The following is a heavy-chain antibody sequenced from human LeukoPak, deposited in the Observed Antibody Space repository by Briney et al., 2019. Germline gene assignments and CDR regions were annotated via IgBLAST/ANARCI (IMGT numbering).Heavy chain of an antibody. CDR2: INPNSGGT. D-gene: IGHD6-19*01. J-gene: IGHJ4*02. CDR1: GYTFTGYY. CDR3: ARDLYSSGWFIDY. V-gene: IGHV1-2*02. Sequence: ASVKVSCKASGYTFTGYYMHWVRQAPGQGLEWMGWINPNSGGTNYAQKFQGRVTMTRDTSISTAYMELSSLRSEDTAVYYCARDLYSSGWFIDYWGQGTLVTVSS.